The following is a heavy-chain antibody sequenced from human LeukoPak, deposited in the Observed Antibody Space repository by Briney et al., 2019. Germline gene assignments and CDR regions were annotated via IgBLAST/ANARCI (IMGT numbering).Heavy chain of an antibody. CDR3: NWMTTVTTIDF. CDR1: GFPFTAAW. D-gene: IGHD4-17*01. J-gene: IGHJ4*02. V-gene: IGHV3-15*01. Sequence: GGSLRLSCTASGFPFTAAWLSWVRQAPGKGLEWVGRIKSKGSGGTIDYDTPVKGRFTISRDDSRNTLYLQMDSLKTEDTALYYCNWMTTVTTIDFWGQGTLVTVSS. CDR2: IKSKGSGGTI.